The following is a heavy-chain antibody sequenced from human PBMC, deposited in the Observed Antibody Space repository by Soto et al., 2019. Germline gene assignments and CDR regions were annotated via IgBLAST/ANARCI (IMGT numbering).Heavy chain of an antibody. CDR2: IYHSGST. V-gene: IGHV4-30-2*01. J-gene: IGHJ4*02. Sequence: PSETLSLTCAVSGGSISSGGYSWSWIRQPPGKGLEWIGYIYHSGSTYYNPSLKSRVTISVDRSKNQLSLKLSSVTAADTAVYYCARLSSSWSVPLDYWGQGTLVTVSS. D-gene: IGHD6-13*01. CDR3: ARLSSSWSVPLDY. CDR1: GGSISSGGYS.